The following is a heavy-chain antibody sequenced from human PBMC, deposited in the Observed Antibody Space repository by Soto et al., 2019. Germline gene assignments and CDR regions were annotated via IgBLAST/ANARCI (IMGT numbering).Heavy chain of an antibody. D-gene: IGHD6-19*01. Sequence: GGSLRLSCAASGFTFSSYAMHWVRQAPGKGLEWVAVISYDGSNKYYADSVKGRFTISRDNSKNTLYLQMNSLRAEDTAVYYCARERLVQWLVVFSSYYFDYWGQGTLVTVSS. CDR3: ARERLVQWLVVFSSYYFDY. CDR1: GFTFSSYA. J-gene: IGHJ4*02. V-gene: IGHV3-30-3*01. CDR2: ISYDGSNK.